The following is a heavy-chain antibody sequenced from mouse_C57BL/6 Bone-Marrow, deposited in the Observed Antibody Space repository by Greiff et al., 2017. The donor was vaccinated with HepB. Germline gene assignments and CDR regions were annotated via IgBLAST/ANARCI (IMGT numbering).Heavy chain of an antibody. CDR3: VRHGPQDSLYAMDY. CDR2: IRSKSNNYAT. Sequence: EADGGLVQPKGSLKLSCAASGFSFNTYAMNWVRQAPGKGLEWVARIRSKSNNYATYYADSVKDRFTISRDDSESMLYLQMNNLKTEDTAMYYCVRHGPQDSLYAMDYWGQGTSVTVSS. CDR1: GFSFNTYA. J-gene: IGHJ4*01. V-gene: IGHV10-1*01. D-gene: IGHD3-2*02.